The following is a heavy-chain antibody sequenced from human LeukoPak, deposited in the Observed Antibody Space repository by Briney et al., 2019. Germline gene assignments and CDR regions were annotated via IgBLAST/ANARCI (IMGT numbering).Heavy chain of an antibody. CDR3: ARAVRNGSYLRRSDKRPITYYFDY. Sequence: GASVKVSCKASGYTFTSYYMHWVRRAPGQGLEWMGIMNPSGGSTSYAQKFQGRVTMTTDMSTSTVYMELSSLRSEDTAVYYCARAVRNGSYLRRSDKRPITYYFDYWGQGTLVTVSS. D-gene: IGHD1-26*01. CDR1: GYTFTSYY. V-gene: IGHV1-46*01. J-gene: IGHJ4*02. CDR2: MNPSGGST.